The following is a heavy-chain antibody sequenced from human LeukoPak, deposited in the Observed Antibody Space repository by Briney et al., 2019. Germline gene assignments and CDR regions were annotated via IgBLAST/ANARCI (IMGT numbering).Heavy chain of an antibody. V-gene: IGHV4-59*07. CDR1: GGSISRYY. CDR2: IYYSGST. J-gene: IGHJ1*01. Sequence: RSDTLSLTCTVSGGSISRYYWSWLRQPPGKGLEWIGHIYYSGSTNYNPSRKSRVPISVDPPNHQFSLQLTSVTAADTAVYSCASSGWSSIYFQHCGQGPLVTVSS. CDR3: ASSGWSSIYFQH. D-gene: IGHD6-19*01.